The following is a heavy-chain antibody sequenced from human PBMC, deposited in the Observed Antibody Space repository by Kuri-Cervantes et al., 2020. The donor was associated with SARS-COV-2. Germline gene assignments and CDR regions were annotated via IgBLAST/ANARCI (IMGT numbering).Heavy chain of an antibody. J-gene: IGHJ5*02. V-gene: IGHV1-3*01. CDR3: ARLSYYGSGTVFWGWFDP. Sequence: ASVKVSCKASGYTFTSYAMHWVRQAPGQRLEWMGWINAGNGNTKYSQKFQGRVTITRDTSASTAYMERSSLRSEDTAVYYCARLSYYGSGTVFWGWFDPWGQGTLVTVSS. D-gene: IGHD3-10*01. CDR2: INAGNGNT. CDR1: GYTFTSYA.